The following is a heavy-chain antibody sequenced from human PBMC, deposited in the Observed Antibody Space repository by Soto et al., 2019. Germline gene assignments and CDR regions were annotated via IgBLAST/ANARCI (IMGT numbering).Heavy chain of an antibody. D-gene: IGHD2-2*01. CDR2: ISYSGST. V-gene: IGHV4-61*01. J-gene: IGHJ5*01. Sequence: SETLSLTCTVSGGSASSASFYWNWIRQPPGKGLEWIGYISYSGSTNYNPSLRSRVTISVDTSKNQFSLRLTSATAADTAVYYCARGDAINWFDSWGQGTRVTVSS. CDR1: GGSASSASFY. CDR3: ARGDAINWFDS.